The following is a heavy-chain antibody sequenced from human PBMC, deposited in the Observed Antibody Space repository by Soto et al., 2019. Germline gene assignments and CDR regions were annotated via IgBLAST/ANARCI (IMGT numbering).Heavy chain of an antibody. CDR1: GGSISSGGYS. V-gene: IGHV4-30-2*01. CDR3: ATLSSGYYHIDY. Sequence: SETLSLTCAVSGGSISSGGYSWSWIRQPPGKGLEWIGYIYHSGSTYYNPSLKSRVTISVDRSKNQFSLKLSSVTAADTAVYHCATLSSGYYHIDYWGQGTLVTVSS. J-gene: IGHJ4*02. D-gene: IGHD3-22*01. CDR2: IYHSGST.